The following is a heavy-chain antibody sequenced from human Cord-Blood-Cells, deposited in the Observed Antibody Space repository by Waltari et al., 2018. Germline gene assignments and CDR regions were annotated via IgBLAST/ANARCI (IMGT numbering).Heavy chain of an antibody. D-gene: IGHD3-16*01. Sequence: QVQLVQSGAEVKKPGASVKVSCKASGSTFTGHSMPWVRQAPGQGPGWMGWINPSSGGTNYAQKFQGRVTMTRDTSISTAYMELSRLRSDDTAVYYCARVGTGEVWYFDLWGRGTLVTVSS. V-gene: IGHV1-2*02. J-gene: IGHJ2*01. CDR1: GSTFTGHS. CDR3: ARVGTGEVWYFDL. CDR2: INPSSGGT.